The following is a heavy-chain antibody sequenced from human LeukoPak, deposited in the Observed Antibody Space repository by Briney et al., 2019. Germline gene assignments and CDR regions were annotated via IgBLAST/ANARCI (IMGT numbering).Heavy chain of an antibody. D-gene: IGHD4-11*01. CDR1: GYTFTGYY. CDR3: ARGATVTTYHYYYMDV. CDR2: INPNSGGT. V-gene: IGHV1-2*02. Sequence: ASVKVSCKASGYTFTGYYMHWVRQAPGQGLEWMGWINPNSGGTNYAQKFQGRVTMTRVTSISTAYMELSRLRSDDTAVYYCARGATVTTYHYYYMDVWGKGTTVTVSS. J-gene: IGHJ6*03.